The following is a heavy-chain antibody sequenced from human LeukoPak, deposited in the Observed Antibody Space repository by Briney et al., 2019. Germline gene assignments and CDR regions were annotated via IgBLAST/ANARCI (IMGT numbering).Heavy chain of an antibody. V-gene: IGHV3-23*01. D-gene: IGHD4-17*01. CDR1: GFTFNSHP. CDR3: ARNYGDYYVY. Sequence: GGSLRLSCAASGFTFNSHPMIWVRQAPGMGPEWVSGISGNGGRTYFADSVKGRFTISRDNSKNTLYLQMNSLRAEDTAVYYCARNYGDYYVYWGQGTLVTVSS. CDR2: ISGNGGRT. J-gene: IGHJ4*02.